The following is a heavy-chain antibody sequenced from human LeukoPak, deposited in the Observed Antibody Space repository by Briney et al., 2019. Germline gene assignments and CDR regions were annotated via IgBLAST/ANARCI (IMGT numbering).Heavy chain of an antibody. Sequence: ASVRVSCKTSGYPFRGYYVHWVRQAPGQGLEWMGRVNPNTGTTSSAKKFQGRVTMTTDTSINTVYMELRSLISDDTAMYYCAKDWGIAMTGLYSFDHWGQGTLVTVSS. J-gene: IGHJ5*02. CDR3: AKDWGIAMTGLYSFDH. D-gene: IGHD6-19*01. V-gene: IGHV1-2*06. CDR1: GYPFRGYY. CDR2: VNPNTGTT.